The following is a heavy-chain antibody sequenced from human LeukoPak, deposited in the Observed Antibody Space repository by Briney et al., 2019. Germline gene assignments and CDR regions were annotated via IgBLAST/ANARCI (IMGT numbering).Heavy chain of an antibody. D-gene: IGHD3-3*01. V-gene: IGHV1-8*03. J-gene: IGHJ6*03. CDR3: ARGLWGDFWSGDYYYYYMDV. Sequence: RRASVKVSCKASGYTFTSYDINWVRQATGQGLEWMGWMNPNSGNTGYAQKFQGRVTITRNTSISTAYMELSSLRSEDTAVYYCARGLWGDFWSGDYYYYYMDVWGKGTTVTVSS. CDR2: MNPNSGNT. CDR1: GYTFTSYD.